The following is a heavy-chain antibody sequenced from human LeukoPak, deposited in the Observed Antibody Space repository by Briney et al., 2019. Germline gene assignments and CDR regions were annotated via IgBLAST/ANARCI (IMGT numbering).Heavy chain of an antibody. CDR2: IYTSGST. D-gene: IGHD6-13*01. V-gene: IGHV4-4*07. CDR1: GGSISSYY. J-gene: IGHJ3*02. Sequence: SXXLSLTCTVSGGSISSYYWSWIRQPAGKGLEWIGRIYTSGSTNYNPSLKSRVTMSVDTSKNQFSLKLSSVTAADTAVYYCARDRGSSWYDAFDIWGQGTMVTVSS. CDR3: ARDRGSSWYDAFDI.